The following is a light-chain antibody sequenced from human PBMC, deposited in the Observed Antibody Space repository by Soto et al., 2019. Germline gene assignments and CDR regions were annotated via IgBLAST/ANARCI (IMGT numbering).Light chain of an antibody. CDR3: QHYQNWHT. J-gene: IGKJ4*01. Sequence: ENVLTQSPGTLSLSPGERATLSCRASQSVSYYLAWYQQKPGQAPRLLMYGASARAAGIPARFSGSWPGTEFTLTINSLQSEDSAVYYCQHYQNWHTFGGGTKVDIK. CDR1: QSVSYY. V-gene: IGKV3-15*01. CDR2: GAS.